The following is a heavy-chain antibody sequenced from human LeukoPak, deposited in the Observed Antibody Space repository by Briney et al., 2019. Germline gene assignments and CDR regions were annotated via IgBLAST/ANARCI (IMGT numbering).Heavy chain of an antibody. CDR1: GGSISSYY. CDR2: IYYSGST. V-gene: IGHV4-59*01. J-gene: IGHJ4*02. CDR3: ARVWSGSSDY. D-gene: IGHD3-10*02. Sequence: SETLSLTCTVSGGSISSYYWSWIRQPPGKGLEWIGYIYYSGSTNYNPSLKSRVTISVDTSKNQFSLKLSSVTAADTAVYCCARVWSGSSDYWGQGTLVTVSS.